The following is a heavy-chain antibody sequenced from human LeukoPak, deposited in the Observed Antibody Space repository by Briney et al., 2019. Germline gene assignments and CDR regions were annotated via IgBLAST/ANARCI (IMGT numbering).Heavy chain of an antibody. J-gene: IGHJ4*02. CDR2: ISYDGSNK. D-gene: IGHD1-7*01. Sequence: GGSLRLSCAASGFTFSSYAMHWVRQAPGKGLEWVAVISYDGSNKYYAGSVKGRFTISRDNSKNTLYLQMNSLRAEDTAIFYCAKDVYNWNFYFDYWGQGTLVTVSS. CDR1: GFTFSSYA. V-gene: IGHV3-30-3*01. CDR3: AKDVYNWNFYFDY.